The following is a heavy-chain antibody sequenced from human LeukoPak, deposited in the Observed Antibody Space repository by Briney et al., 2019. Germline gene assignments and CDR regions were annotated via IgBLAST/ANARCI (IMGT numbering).Heavy chain of an antibody. Sequence: SVTLSLTCAVYGGSLSGYYWSWIRQPPGKGLEWIGEINHSGSTNYNPSLKSRVTISVDTSKNQFSLKLSSVTAADTAVYYCARFQKYSGSRTNWFDPWGQGTLVTVSS. CDR1: GGSLSGYY. D-gene: IGHD1-26*01. J-gene: IGHJ5*02. V-gene: IGHV4-34*01. CDR2: INHSGST. CDR3: ARFQKYSGSRTNWFDP.